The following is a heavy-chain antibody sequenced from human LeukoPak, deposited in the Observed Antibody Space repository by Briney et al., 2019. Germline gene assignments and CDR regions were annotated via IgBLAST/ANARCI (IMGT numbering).Heavy chain of an antibody. V-gene: IGHV3-23*01. CDR3: AKDSALWFGELYSYFDY. D-gene: IGHD3-10*01. CDR2: ISGNGGST. CDR1: GFTFSSYA. Sequence: GGSLRLSCAASGFTFSSYAMSWVRQAPGKGLEWVSAISGNGGSTYYADSVKGRFTISRDNSKNTLYLQMNSLRAEDTAVYYCAKDSALWFGELYSYFDYWGQGTLVTVSS. J-gene: IGHJ4*02.